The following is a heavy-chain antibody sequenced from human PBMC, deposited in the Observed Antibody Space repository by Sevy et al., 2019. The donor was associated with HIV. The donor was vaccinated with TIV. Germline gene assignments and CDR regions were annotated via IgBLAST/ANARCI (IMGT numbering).Heavy chain of an antibody. V-gene: IGHV4-59*01. CDR1: GDSISTYY. CDR2: IYYSGNT. D-gene: IGHD4-17*01. CDR3: ARHWGVTRPFDP. Sequence: ETLSLTGSVFGDSISTYYWTWIRQPPGKGLEWIGYIYYSGNTNFNPSLKRRVTMSVDTSKNQFSLKLSSVTAADTAVYYCARHWGVTRPFDPWGQGTLVTVSS. J-gene: IGHJ5*02.